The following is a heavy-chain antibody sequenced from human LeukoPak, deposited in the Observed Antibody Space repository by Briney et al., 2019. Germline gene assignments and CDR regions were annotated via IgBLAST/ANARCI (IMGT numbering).Heavy chain of an antibody. CDR2: TYYRSKWYN. V-gene: IGHV6-1*01. CDR3: ARGRIPGVGTVAFYFDY. J-gene: IGHJ4*02. D-gene: IGHD6-19*01. CDR1: GDSASSNSAA. Sequence: SQTLSLTCAMFGDSASSNSAAWNWIRQSPSRGLEWLGRTYYRSKWYNDYALSVKSRITINADTSKNQFSLQLNSVTPEDTAVYYCARGRIPGVGTVAFYFDYWGQGTLVTVSS.